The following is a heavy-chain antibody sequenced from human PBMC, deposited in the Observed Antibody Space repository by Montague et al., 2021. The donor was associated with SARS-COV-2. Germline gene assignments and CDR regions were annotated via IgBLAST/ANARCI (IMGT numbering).Heavy chain of an antibody. CDR1: GFIVSSNY. Sequence: SLRLSCSASGFIVSSNYMSWVRQAPGKGLEWVSVIYSGGSTFYADSVKGRFTISRHNSKNTLYLQMNSLRPEDTAVYYCARTLYGRGGMDVWGQGTTVTVSS. CDR3: ARTLYGRGGMDV. D-gene: IGHD1-26*01. V-gene: IGHV3-53*04. CDR2: IYSGGST. J-gene: IGHJ6*02.